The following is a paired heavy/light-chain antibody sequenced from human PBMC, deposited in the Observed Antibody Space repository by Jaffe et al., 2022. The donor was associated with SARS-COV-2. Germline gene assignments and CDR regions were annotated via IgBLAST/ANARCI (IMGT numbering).Heavy chain of an antibody. D-gene: IGHD6-13*01. Sequence: EVQLLESGGDLVQPGGSLRLSCAASGFTFSSYVMNWVRQAPGKGLELVSAIDDSDGKTYYTDSVKGRFTISRDNSENTLYLQMNSLRAEDTAVYYCAKVLRGTSWYDALDVWGQGTTVTVSS. CDR2: IDDSDGKT. V-gene: IGHV3-23*01. CDR3: AKVLRGTSWYDALDV. CDR1: GFTFSSYV. J-gene: IGHJ6*02.
Light chain of an antibody. V-gene: IGKV4-1*01. J-gene: IGKJ4*01. CDR1: QSVLYNSNKKNY. Sequence: DIVVTQSPDSLAVSLGERATINCKSSQSVLYNSNKKNYLAWYQQKPGQPPKLLIYWASTRESGVPDRFSGSGSGTDFTLTISSLQAEDVAVYYCQQYYSTPLTFGGGTKVEIK. CDR3: QQYYSTPLT. CDR2: WAS.